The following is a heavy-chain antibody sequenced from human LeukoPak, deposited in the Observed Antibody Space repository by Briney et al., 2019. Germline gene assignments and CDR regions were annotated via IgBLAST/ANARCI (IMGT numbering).Heavy chain of an antibody. CDR1: GFTFSSYW. CDR2: IWYDGSSK. D-gene: IGHD6-19*01. CDR3: ARSGGRGWYPADY. Sequence: GESLRLSCAASGFTFSSYWMHWVRQTPGKGLEWVAVIWYDGSSKYYTDSVKGRFTISRDNSKNTLYLQMNSLRAEDTGVYYCARSGGRGWYPADYWGQGTLVTVSS. V-gene: IGHV3-33*08. J-gene: IGHJ4*02.